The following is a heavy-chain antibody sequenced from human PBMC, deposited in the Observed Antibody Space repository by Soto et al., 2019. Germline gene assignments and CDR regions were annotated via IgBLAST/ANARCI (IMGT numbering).Heavy chain of an antibody. D-gene: IGHD5-18*01. CDR2: IKQDGSEK. CDR1: GFTFRSYW. V-gene: IGHV3-7*05. J-gene: IGHJ6*02. CDR3: AREGGYSYGYYYYGMDV. Sequence: EVQLVESGGGLVQPGGSLRLSCVASGFTFRSYWMSWVRQAPGKGLEWVANIKQDGSEKYYVDSVKGRFTISRDNAKNSLYLQMNSLRAEDTAVYYCAREGGYSYGYYYYGMDVWGQGTTVTVSS.